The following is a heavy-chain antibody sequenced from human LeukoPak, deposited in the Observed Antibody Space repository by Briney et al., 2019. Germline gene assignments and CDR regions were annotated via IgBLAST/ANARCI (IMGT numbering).Heavy chain of an antibody. D-gene: IGHD5-12*01. CDR3: AGGWLDDRFDF. CDR1: GGSISSNDYY. CDR2: IYYSGST. J-gene: IGHJ3*01. V-gene: IGHV4-39*01. Sequence: SETLSLTCTVSGGSISSNDYYWDWIRQPPGMGLEYIGSIYYSGSTYYNPSLKSRVTISVDTSKNQFSLKLTSVTAADTAVYYCAGGWLDDRFDFWGQGTMVTVSS.